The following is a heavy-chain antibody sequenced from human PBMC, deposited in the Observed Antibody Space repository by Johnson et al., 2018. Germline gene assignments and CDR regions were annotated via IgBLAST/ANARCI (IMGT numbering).Heavy chain of an antibody. J-gene: IGHJ6*02. Sequence: QLVQSGPEVKKPGTSVKVSCKASGFTFTSSAVQWVRQARGQRLEWIGWIVVGSGNTKYAQKFQERLPITRDMSTSTAYMELSSLRSEDTAVYYWATLMVRGGNSSPMDVWGQGTTVTGPS. V-gene: IGHV1-58*01. CDR2: IVVGSGNT. CDR1: GFTFTSSA. CDR3: ATLMVRGGNSSPMDV. D-gene: IGHD3-10*01.